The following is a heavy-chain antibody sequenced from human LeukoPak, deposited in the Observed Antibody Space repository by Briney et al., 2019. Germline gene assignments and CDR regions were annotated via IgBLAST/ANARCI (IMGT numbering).Heavy chain of an antibody. CDR1: GGAISHYY. V-gene: IGHV4-4*07. D-gene: IGHD3-22*01. CDR3: VRHAFNSGYYFDS. CDR2: MYISGGT. J-gene: IGHJ4*02. Sequence: SETLSLTCTVSGGAISHYYWSWIRHPAGKGLEWIGRMYISGGTDYNPSLKSRLIMSVDVSKNQLSLELSSVTAVDTAVYYCVRHAFNSGYYFDSWGQGTLVTVSS.